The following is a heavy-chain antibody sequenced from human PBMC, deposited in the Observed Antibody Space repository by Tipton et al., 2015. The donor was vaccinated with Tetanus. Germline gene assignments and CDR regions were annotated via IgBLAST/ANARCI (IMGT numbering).Heavy chain of an antibody. V-gene: IGHV4-39*01. J-gene: IGHJ3*02. Sequence: TLSLTCTVSGGSISSSSYYWGWIRQPPGKGLEWIGSIYYSGSTYYNPSLKSRVTISVDTSKTQFSLKLSSVTAADTAVYYCARHGLRYYDSSGLGAFDIWGQGTMVTVSS. CDR2: IYYSGST. CDR3: ARHGLRYYDSSGLGAFDI. CDR1: GGSISSSSYY. D-gene: IGHD3-22*01.